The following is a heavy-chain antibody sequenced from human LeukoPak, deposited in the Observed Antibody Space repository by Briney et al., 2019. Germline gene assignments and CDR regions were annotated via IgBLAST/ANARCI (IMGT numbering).Heavy chain of an antibody. Sequence: SETLSLTCTFSGGSIRGSSYSWGWVRQPPGKGLEWIGHIYASGSTNYSPSLKSRVTISVDTSKNQFSLKLNSVTAADTAVYFCALNFDYWGQGTLVTVSS. CDR3: ALNFDY. CDR2: IYASGST. J-gene: IGHJ4*02. V-gene: IGHV4-39*01. CDR1: GGSIRGSSYS.